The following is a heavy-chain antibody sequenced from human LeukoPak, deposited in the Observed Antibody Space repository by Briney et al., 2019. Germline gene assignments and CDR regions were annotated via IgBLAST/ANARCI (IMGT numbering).Heavy chain of an antibody. CDR3: TRFNYYDSSGFYYFDY. Sequence: GGSLRLSCAASGFTFSDYYMSWIRQAPGKGLEWVSYISSSGSTIYYADSVKGRFTISRDNAKNSLYPQMNSPRAEDTAVYYCTRFNYYDSSGFYYFDYWGQGTLVTVSS. CDR1: GFTFSDYY. J-gene: IGHJ4*02. CDR2: ISSSGSTI. D-gene: IGHD3-22*01. V-gene: IGHV3-11*04.